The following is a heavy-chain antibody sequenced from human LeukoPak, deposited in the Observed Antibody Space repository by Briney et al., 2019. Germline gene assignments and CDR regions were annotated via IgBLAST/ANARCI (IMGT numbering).Heavy chain of an antibody. CDR2: IHYIGFT. V-gene: IGHV4-59*01. J-gene: IGHJ4*02. Sequence: SETLSLTCTASGASTSDYYWGWIRQPPGKGLEWIGSIHYIGFTNYNPSLKSRVTISVDTSKNQFSLKLSSVTAADTAVYYCARIVGATWGVVDYWGQGILVTVSS. CDR3: ARIVGATWGVVDY. D-gene: IGHD1-26*01. CDR1: GASTSDYY.